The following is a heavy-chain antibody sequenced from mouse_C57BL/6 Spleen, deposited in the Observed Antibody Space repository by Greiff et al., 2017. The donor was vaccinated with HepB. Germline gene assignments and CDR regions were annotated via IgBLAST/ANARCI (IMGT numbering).Heavy chain of an antibody. V-gene: IGHV1-81*01. CDR1: GYTFTSYG. Sequence: VKLQESGAELARPGASVKLSCKASGYTFTSYGISWVKQRTGQGLEWTGEIYPRSGNTYYNEKFKGKATLTADKSSSTAYMELRSLTSEDSAVDFCARGEDYDPYLYFDVWGTGTTVTVSS. J-gene: IGHJ1*03. CDR3: ARGEDYDPYLYFDV. D-gene: IGHD2-4*01. CDR2: IYPRSGNT.